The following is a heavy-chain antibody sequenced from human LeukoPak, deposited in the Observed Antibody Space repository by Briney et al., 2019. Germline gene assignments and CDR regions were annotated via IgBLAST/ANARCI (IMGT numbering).Heavy chain of an antibody. CDR3: ARDILTGYVGLIDY. J-gene: IGHJ4*02. V-gene: IGHV1-3*03. Sequence: ASVKVSCKASGYTFTSYAMHWVRQAPGQRLEWTGWINAGNGNTKYSQEFQGRVTITRDTSASTAYMELSSLRSEDMAVYYCARDILTGYVGLIDYWGQGTLVTVSS. CDR1: GYTFTSYA. CDR2: INAGNGNT. D-gene: IGHD3-9*01.